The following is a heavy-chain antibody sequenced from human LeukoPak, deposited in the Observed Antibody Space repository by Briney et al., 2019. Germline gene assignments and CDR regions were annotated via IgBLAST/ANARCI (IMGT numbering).Heavy chain of an antibody. Sequence: ASVKVSCKASGYTFTSYAMHWVRQAPGQRLEWMGWINAGNGQTKYSQKFQRRVTITRDTSASTAYMELSSLRSEDTAVYYCARAGVVEMATIGFDYWGQGTLVTVSS. CDR2: INAGNGQT. CDR1: GYTFTSYA. D-gene: IGHD5-24*01. V-gene: IGHV1-3*01. CDR3: ARAGVVEMATIGFDY. J-gene: IGHJ4*02.